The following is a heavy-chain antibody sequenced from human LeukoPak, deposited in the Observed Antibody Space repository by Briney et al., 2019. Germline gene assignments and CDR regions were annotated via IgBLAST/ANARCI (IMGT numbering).Heavy chain of an antibody. CDR2: IIPVFGIA. J-gene: IGHJ5*02. V-gene: IGHV1-69*04. Sequence: ASVKVSCKASGGTFSSYAISWVRQAPGQGLEWMGRIIPVFGIANYAQKFQGRVTITADKSTSTAYMELSSLRSEDTAVYYCARDRYWFDPWGQGTLVTVSS. CDR3: ARDRYWFDP. CDR1: GGTFSSYA.